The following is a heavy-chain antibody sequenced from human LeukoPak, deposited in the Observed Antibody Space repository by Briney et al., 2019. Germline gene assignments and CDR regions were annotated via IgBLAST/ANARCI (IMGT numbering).Heavy chain of an antibody. CDR3: ASTLVKSHANYY. D-gene: IGHD2/OR15-2a*01. J-gene: IGHJ4*02. CDR1: GGSISSYY. Sequence: SETLSLTCTVSGGSISSYYWSWIRQPPGKGLEWIGYIYYSGSTNYNPSLKSRVTISVDTSKNQFSLKLSSVTAADTAVYYWASTLVKSHANYYWGQGTLVTVSP. CDR2: IYYSGST. V-gene: IGHV4-59*01.